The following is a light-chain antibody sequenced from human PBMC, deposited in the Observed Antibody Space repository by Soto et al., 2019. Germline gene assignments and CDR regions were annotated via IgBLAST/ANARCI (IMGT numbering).Light chain of an antibody. CDR2: DVS. Sequence: DIQMTQSPSTLSASVGDRVTITCRASQSISSWLVWYQQKPGKAPNLLIYDVSVLESGVPSRFSGSGSGTEFTLTISSLQPDDFATYYCQQYNSYSPTFGQGTKLEI. CDR1: QSISSW. V-gene: IGKV1-5*01. J-gene: IGKJ2*01. CDR3: QQYNSYSPT.